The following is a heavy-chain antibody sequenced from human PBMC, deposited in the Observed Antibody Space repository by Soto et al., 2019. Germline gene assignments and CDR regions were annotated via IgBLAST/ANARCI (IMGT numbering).Heavy chain of an antibody. D-gene: IGHD4-17*01. CDR1: GGSFSSGSYY. CDR2: IYYSGST. Sequence: SETLSLTCTVSGGSFSSGSYYWSWILQPPGKGLEWIGYIYYSGSTNYNPSLKSRVTISVDTSKNQFSLKLSSVTAADTAVYYCARGDSTVTTLLWDYWGQGTLVTVSS. CDR3: ARGDSTVTTLLWDY. V-gene: IGHV4-61*01. J-gene: IGHJ4*02.